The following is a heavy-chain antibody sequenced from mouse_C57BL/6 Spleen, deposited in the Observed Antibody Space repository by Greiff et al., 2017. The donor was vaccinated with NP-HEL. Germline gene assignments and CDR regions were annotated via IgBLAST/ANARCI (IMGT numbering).Heavy chain of an antibody. D-gene: IGHD2-3*01. CDR2: NNPYNGDT. V-gene: IGHV1-20*01. CDR3: ARGIDGPYYFDY. Sequence: VQLQQSGPELVKPGDSVKISCKASGYSFTGYFMNWVMQSHGKSLEWIGCNNPYNGDTYYNQKFKGKATFTVDKSSSTAHLELRSLTSEDSAVYCAARGIDGPYYFDYWGQGTTLTVSS. CDR1: GYSFTGYF. J-gene: IGHJ2*01.